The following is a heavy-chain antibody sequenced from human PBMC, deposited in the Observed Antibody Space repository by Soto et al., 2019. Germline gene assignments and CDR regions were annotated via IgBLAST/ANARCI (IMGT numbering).Heavy chain of an antibody. CDR2: ISGSGGST. V-gene: IGHV3-23*01. CDR3: AKGVEYRSSWSGQRYFDY. CDR1: GFTFSSYA. J-gene: IGHJ4*02. D-gene: IGHD6-13*01. Sequence: EVQLLESGGGLVQPGGSLRLSCAASGFTFSSYAMSWVRQAPGKGLEWVSAISGSGGSTYYADSVKGRFTISRDNSKNTLYLQMNSLRAEDTAVYYCAKGVEYRSSWSGQRYFDYWGQGTLVTVSS.